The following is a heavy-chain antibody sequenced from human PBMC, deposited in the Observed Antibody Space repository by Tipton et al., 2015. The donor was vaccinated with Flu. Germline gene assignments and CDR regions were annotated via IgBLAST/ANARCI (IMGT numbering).Heavy chain of an antibody. Sequence: TLSLTCTVSGGSMTPYYWAWLRQPPGKGLEWIASISYGETTDYKPSLKSRVTISIDTSRNQFSLRLTSVTAADTAVYYCATSGWRDPRGSFDSWSQGTLVTVSS. CDR3: ATSGWRDPRGSFDS. D-gene: IGHD5-24*01. CDR1: GGSMTPYY. J-gene: IGHJ4*02. V-gene: IGHV4-39*07. CDR2: ISYGETT.